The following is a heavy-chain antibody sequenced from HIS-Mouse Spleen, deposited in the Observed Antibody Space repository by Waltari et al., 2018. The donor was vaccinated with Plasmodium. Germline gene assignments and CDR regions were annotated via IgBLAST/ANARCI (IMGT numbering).Heavy chain of an antibody. Sequence: EVQLVEPGGGLIQPGGSLRLSFAASGFTVRRNCMSWVRQAPGKGLDLVSVIYSGGSTYYADSVKGRFTISRDNSKNTLYLQMNSLRAEDTAVYYCARGNSGYSSSWYLFDYWGQGTLVTVSS. CDR1: GFTVRRNC. CDR3: ARGNSGYSSSWYLFDY. V-gene: IGHV3-53*01. D-gene: IGHD6-13*01. CDR2: IYSGGST. J-gene: IGHJ4*02.